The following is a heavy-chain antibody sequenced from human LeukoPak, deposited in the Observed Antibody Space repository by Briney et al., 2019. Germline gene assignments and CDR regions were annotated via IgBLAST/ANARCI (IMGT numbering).Heavy chain of an antibody. CDR2: VTASGGDS. J-gene: IGHJ4*02. V-gene: IGHV3-23*01. CDR1: GFTFRYYA. CDR3: AKEAAPTTGARTSWYYFDY. D-gene: IGHD1-1*01. Sequence: GGSLRLSCAASGFTFRYYAMTWVRQAPGKGLEWASTVTASGGDSYHADSVKGRFTVSRDNSKNTVYLQMNNLRAEDTAVYYCAKEAAPTTGARTSWYYFDYWGQGTLVTVSS.